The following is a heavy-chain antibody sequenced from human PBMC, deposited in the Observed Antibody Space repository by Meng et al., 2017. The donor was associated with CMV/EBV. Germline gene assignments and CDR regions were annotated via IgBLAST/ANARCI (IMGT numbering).Heavy chain of an antibody. Sequence: GESLKISCVASGFTSRTYWMSWVRQAPGKGLEWVANMNQDGSYKYYVDSVKGRFTISADNAKNSLYLQMNSLRAEDTAVYYCSKNGGWLIEHWGQGTMVTVSS. CDR1: GFTSRTYW. CDR2: MNQDGSYK. D-gene: IGHD3-16*01. V-gene: IGHV3-7*01. J-gene: IGHJ1*01. CDR3: SKNGGWLIEH.